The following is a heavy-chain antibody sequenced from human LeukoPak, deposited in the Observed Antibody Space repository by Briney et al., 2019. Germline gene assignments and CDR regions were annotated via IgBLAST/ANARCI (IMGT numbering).Heavy chain of an antibody. CDR3: ARAPRVRGVIIAFDY. Sequence: EASVKVSCKASGYTFTSYGISWVRQAPGQGREWMGWISAYNGNTNYAQKLQGRVTMTTDTSTSTAYMELRSLRSDDTAVYYCARAPRVRGVIIAFDYWGQGTLVTVSS. D-gene: IGHD3-10*01. CDR2: ISAYNGNT. V-gene: IGHV1-18*04. CDR1: GYTFTSYG. J-gene: IGHJ4*02.